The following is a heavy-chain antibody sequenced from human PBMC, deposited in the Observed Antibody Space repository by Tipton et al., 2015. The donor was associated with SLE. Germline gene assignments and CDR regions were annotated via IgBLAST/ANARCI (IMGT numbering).Heavy chain of an antibody. V-gene: IGHV3-23*03. CDR1: GFTFSSYA. Sequence: SLRLSCAASGFTFSSYAMSWVRQAPGKGLEWVSVIYSGGSSTYYADSVKGRFTISRDNSKNTLYLQMNSLRVEDTAVYYCARDAPLTNDYVRFDHWGQGTQVTVSS. J-gene: IGHJ4*02. CDR3: ARDAPLTNDYVRFDH. CDR2: IYSGGSST. D-gene: IGHD4-17*01.